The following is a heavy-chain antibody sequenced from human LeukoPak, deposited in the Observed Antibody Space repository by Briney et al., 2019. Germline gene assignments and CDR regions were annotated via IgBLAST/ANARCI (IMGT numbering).Heavy chain of an antibody. CDR3: ARGAYGDYGVREF. CDR2: IYSGGST. D-gene: IGHD4-17*01. J-gene: IGHJ4*02. V-gene: IGHV3-66*01. Sequence: GGSLRLSCAASGFTVSSNYMSWVRQAPGKGLEWVSVIYSGGSTYYADSVKGRFTISRDNSKNTLYLQMNSLRAEDTAVYYCARGAYGDYGVREFWGQGTLVTVSS. CDR1: GFTVSSNY.